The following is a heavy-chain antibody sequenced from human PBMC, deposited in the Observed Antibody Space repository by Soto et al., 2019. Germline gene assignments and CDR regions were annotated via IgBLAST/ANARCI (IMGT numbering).Heavy chain of an antibody. Sequence: EVQLVESGGDLVQPGGSLKLSCAASGFTFSGSAMHWVRQASGKGLEWVGHIRRRAKNYATGYAASVKGRFISSRDDSMNTTYLQITSLKTDDTAVYYCTRTFDGSDYSPPDFEYWGKGTLVTVS. CDR2: IRRRAKNYAT. J-gene: IGHJ4*02. CDR3: TRTFDGSDYSPPDFEY. D-gene: IGHD3-22*01. V-gene: IGHV3-73*02. CDR1: GFTFSGSA.